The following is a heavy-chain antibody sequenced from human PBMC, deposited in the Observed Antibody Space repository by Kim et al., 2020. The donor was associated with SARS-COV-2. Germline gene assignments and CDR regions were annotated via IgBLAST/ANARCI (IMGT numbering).Heavy chain of an antibody. J-gene: IGHJ5*02. CDR1: GFTFSSYA. Sequence: GGSLRLSCAASGFTFSSYAMHWVRQAPGKGLEWVAVISYDGSNKYYADSVKGRFTISGDNSKNTLYLQMNSLRAEDTAVYYCARDVWSRSGYGIPWFDPWGQGTLVTVSS. CDR3: ARDVWSRSGYGIPWFDP. V-gene: IGHV3-30*04. D-gene: IGHD5-12*01. CDR2: ISYDGSNK.